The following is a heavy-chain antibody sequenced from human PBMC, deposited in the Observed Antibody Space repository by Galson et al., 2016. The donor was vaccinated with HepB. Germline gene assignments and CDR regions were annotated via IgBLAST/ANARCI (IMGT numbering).Heavy chain of an antibody. Sequence: SLRLSCAASGFMFSNYGMRWVRQAPGKGLEWVAVIWFDASNKYHGDSAKGRFTISRDNSKNMLYLQMNSLRAEDTAVYYCARDRDYVWGSYRYPHYYGMDVWGQGTTVTVSS. CDR3: ARDRDYVWGSYRYPHYYGMDV. D-gene: IGHD3-16*02. V-gene: IGHV3-33*01. CDR2: IWFDASNK. J-gene: IGHJ6*02. CDR1: GFMFSNYG.